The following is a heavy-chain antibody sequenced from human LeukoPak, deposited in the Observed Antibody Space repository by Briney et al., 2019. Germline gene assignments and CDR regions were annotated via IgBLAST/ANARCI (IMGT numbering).Heavy chain of an antibody. CDR2: IKSKTDGGTT. D-gene: IGHD4-23*01. J-gene: IGHJ5*02. CDR3: TTDYGGNPNNWFDP. V-gene: IGHV3-15*01. Sequence: GGSLRLSCAASGFTFSNAWMSWVRQAPGKGLEWVGRIKSKTDGGTTDYAAPVKGRFTISRDDSKNTLYLQMNSLKTEDTAVYYCTTDYGGNPNNWFDPWGQGTLVTVSS. CDR1: GFTFSNAW.